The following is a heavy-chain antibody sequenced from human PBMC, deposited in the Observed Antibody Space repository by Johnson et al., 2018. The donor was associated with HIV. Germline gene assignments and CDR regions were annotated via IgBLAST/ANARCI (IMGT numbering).Heavy chain of an antibody. V-gene: IGHV3-7*05. Sequence: VQLVESGGGLVQPGGSLRLSCAGSGFTFSRYWMSWVRQAPGKGLEWVANIKQDRSEKYYVDSVKGRFTISRDNAKNSLYLQMNSLRGEDTAVYYCARVFRDYYDSSGYSYDAFDTWGQGTMVTVSS. J-gene: IGHJ3*02. D-gene: IGHD3-22*01. CDR1: GFTFSRYW. CDR2: IKQDRSEK. CDR3: ARVFRDYYDSSGYSYDAFDT.